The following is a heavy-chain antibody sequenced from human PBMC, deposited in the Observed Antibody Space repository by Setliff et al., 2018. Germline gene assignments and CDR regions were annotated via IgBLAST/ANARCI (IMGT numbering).Heavy chain of an antibody. CDR3: ARGTKTMVINYWYFDV. CDR2: IYHSGST. V-gene: IGHV4-34*01. J-gene: IGHJ2*01. CDR1: GGSFSDYW. D-gene: IGHD4-17*01. Sequence: SETLSLTCAVYGGSFSDYWWSWIRQLPGKGLEWIAEIYHSGSTNFHPSLKSRVAISVDPSKNQFYLNLRSVTAADTAVYFCARGTKTMVINYWYFDVWGRGTPVTSPQ.